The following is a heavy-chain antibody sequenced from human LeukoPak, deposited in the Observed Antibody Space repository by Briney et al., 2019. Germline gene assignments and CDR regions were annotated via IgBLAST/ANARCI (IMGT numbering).Heavy chain of an antibody. CDR2: IRYDGSNK. V-gene: IGHV3-30*02. D-gene: IGHD3-3*01. CDR1: GFTFSSYG. CDR3: AKDRDYDFWSGYGDY. Sequence: GGSLRLSCAASGFTFSSYGMHWVRQAPGKGLEWVAFIRYDGSNKYYADSVKGRFTIPRDNSKNTLYLQMNSLRAEDTAVYYCAKDRDYDFWSGYGDYWGQGTLVTVSS. J-gene: IGHJ4*02.